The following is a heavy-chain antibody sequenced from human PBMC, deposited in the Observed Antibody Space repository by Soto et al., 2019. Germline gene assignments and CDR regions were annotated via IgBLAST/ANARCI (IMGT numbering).Heavy chain of an antibody. V-gene: IGHV4-59*01. D-gene: IGHD4-17*01. Sequence: QVQLQESGPGLVKPSETLSLTCTVSGGSISSYYWSWIRQPPGKGLEWIGYIYFSGSTNYNPSLKSRVTISVDTSKNQCSLKLSSVTAADTAVYYCARDHGDYALDYWGQGTLVTVSS. CDR1: GGSISSYY. J-gene: IGHJ4*02. CDR2: IYFSGST. CDR3: ARDHGDYALDY.